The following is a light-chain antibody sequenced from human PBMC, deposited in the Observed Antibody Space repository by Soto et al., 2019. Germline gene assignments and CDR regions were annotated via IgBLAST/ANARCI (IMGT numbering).Light chain of an antibody. CDR2: EAS. V-gene: IGKV1-5*01. CDR3: QQYNSYST. CDR1: QTISDF. J-gene: IGKJ5*01. Sequence: DIQMTQSPSTLSASVGDRVTITCRASQTISDFLAWYQHKPGEAPKLLIAEASRLESGVPSRFSGGGSGTEFTLTISSLQPDDFATYYCQQYNSYSTFGQGTRLEIK.